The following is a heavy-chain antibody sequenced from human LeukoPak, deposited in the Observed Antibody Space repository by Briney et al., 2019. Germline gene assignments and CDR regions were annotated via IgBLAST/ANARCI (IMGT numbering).Heavy chain of an antibody. CDR1: GGTFSSYA. Sequence: SVKVSCKASGGTFSSYAISWVRQAPGQGLEWMGGIIPIFGTANYAQKFQGRVTITADKSTSTAYMELSSLRSEDTAVYYCARDRDSSSSPMDAFDIWGQGTMVTVSS. D-gene: IGHD6-6*01. J-gene: IGHJ3*02. CDR3: ARDRDSSSSPMDAFDI. V-gene: IGHV1-69*06. CDR2: IIPIFGTA.